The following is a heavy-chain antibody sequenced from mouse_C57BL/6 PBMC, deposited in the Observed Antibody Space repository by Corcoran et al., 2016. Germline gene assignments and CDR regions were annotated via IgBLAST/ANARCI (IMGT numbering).Heavy chain of an antibody. V-gene: IGHV3-6*01. J-gene: IGHJ2*01. CDR1: GYSITSGYY. Sequence: DVQLQESGPGLVKPSQSLSLTCSVTGYSITSGYYWNWIRQFPGNKLEWMGYISYDGSNNYNPSLKNRISITRDTSKNQFFLKLNSVTTEDTATYYCARDTTVVPYYFDYWGQVTTLTVSS. D-gene: IGHD1-1*01. CDR3: ARDTTVVPYYFDY. CDR2: ISYDGSN.